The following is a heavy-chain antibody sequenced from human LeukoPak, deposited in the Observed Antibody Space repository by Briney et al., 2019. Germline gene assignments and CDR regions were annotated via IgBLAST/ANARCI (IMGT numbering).Heavy chain of an antibody. CDR3: AKKRRVGYNPFDY. D-gene: IGHD5-24*01. J-gene: IGHJ4*02. V-gene: IGHV3-23*01. CDR1: GFTFSRYA. Sequence: PGGSLRLPCAASGFTFSRYAMSWVRQAPGKGLEWVCGISSSGESPYYADSVEGRFTISRDNSKNTLYLEINSLRAEDTAVFYCAKKRRVGYNPFDYLGQGTLVTVSS. CDR2: ISSSGESP.